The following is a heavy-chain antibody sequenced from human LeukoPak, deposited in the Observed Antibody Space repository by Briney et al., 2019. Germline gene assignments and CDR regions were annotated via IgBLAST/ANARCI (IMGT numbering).Heavy chain of an antibody. J-gene: IGHJ6*02. CDR3: AKDMGPFEPYGMDV. CDR2: ISGDGDST. D-gene: IGHD1-26*01. V-gene: IGHV3-43*02. CDR1: GFTFEDYT. Sequence: GGSLTLSCAPSGFTFEDYTMHWVRQAPGKGLEWVSLISGDGDSTYYADSVKGRFTIFRDNSKNSLYLQMNSLRTEDTAVYYCAKDMGPFEPYGMDVWGQGTTVTVSS.